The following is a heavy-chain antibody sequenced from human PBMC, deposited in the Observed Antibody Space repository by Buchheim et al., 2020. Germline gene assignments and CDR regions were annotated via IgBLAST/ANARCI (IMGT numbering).Heavy chain of an antibody. D-gene: IGHD3-9*01. CDR3: ARDKDWYFFDY. CDR2: ISHDGSIT. Sequence: EVHLVESGGGLVQPGGSLRLSCAVTGFTFSDYVMHWVRQAPGKGLVWVSRISHDGSITSYADSVKGRFTLSRDNAKNTLFLQMNGLGADDTAIYYCARDKDWYFFDYWGQGAL. CDR1: GFTFSDYV. J-gene: IGHJ4*02. V-gene: IGHV3-74*01.